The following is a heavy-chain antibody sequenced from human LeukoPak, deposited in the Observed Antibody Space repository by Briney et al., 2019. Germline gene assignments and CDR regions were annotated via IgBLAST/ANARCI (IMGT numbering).Heavy chain of an antibody. D-gene: IGHD6-19*01. J-gene: IGHJ3*02. Sequence: ASVKVSCKASGYTFTSYYMHWVRQAPGQGLEWMGIINPSGGSTSYAQKFQGRVTMTRDTSTSTVYMELSSLRSDDTAVYYCARGPSAVAGIRAFDIWGQGTMVTVSS. V-gene: IGHV1-46*01. CDR3: ARGPSAVAGIRAFDI. CDR2: INPSGGST. CDR1: GYTFTSYY.